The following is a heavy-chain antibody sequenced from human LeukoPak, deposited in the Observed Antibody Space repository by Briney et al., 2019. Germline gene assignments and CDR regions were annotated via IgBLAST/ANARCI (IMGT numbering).Heavy chain of an antibody. CDR1: GGSISSYY. D-gene: IGHD5-12*01. CDR2: IYYSGST. J-gene: IGHJ3*02. V-gene: IGHV4-59*01. CDR3: ARDSPVATNAFDI. Sequence: PSETLSLTCTVSGGSISSYYWSWIRQPPGKGLEWIGYIYYSGSTNYNPYLKSRVTISVDTSKNQFSLKLSSVTAADAAVYYCARDSPVATNAFDIWGQGTMVTVSS.